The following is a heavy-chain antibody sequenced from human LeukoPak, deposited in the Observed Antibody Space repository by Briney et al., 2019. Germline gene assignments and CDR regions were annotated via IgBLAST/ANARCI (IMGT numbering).Heavy chain of an antibody. J-gene: IGHJ4*02. CDR2: MNPSSGNT. CDR3: ARATSSRDHTAGY. V-gene: IGHV1-8*01. D-gene: IGHD5-18*01. CDR1: GYTFTSYD. Sequence: ASVKVSCKASGYTFTSYDINWVRQATGQGLEWMGWMNPSSGNTGYAQKFQGRVTMTRNTSISTAYMELSSLRSEDTAVYYCARATSSRDHTAGYWGQRTLVTVSS.